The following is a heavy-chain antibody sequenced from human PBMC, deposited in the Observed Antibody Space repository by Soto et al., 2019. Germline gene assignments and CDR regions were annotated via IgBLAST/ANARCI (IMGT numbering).Heavy chain of an antibody. V-gene: IGHV1-18*01. D-gene: IGHD3-16*01. CDR2: ISAYNGNT. CDR3: ARKGGVWGSLFARVQYYYYGMDV. Sequence: ASVKVSCKASGYTFTSYGISWVRQAPGQGLEWMGWISAYNGNTNYAQKLQGRVTMTTDTSTSTAYMELRSLRSDDTAVYYCARKGGVWGSLFARVQYYYYGMDVWGQGSTVPVSS. J-gene: IGHJ6*02. CDR1: GYTFTSYG.